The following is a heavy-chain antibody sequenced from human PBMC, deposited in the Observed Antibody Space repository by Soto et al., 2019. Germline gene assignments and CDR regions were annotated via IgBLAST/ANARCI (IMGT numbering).Heavy chain of an antibody. CDR1: GYTLTELS. J-gene: IGHJ4*02. Sequence: QVQLVQSGAEVKKPGASVKVSCKVSGYTLTELSMHWVRQAPGKGLEWMGGFDPEDGETIYAQKFQGRVTXTXDXXTDTAYMELSSLRSEDTAVYYCATAESGSYWYFDYWGQGTLVTVSS. V-gene: IGHV1-24*01. CDR2: FDPEDGET. CDR3: ATAESGSYWYFDY. D-gene: IGHD1-26*01.